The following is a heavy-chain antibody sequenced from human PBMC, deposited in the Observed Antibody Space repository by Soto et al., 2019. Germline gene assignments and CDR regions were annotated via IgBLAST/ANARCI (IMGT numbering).Heavy chain of an antibody. CDR3: AHSGYYDILTGYVVEFDY. V-gene: IGHV2-5*01. CDR1: GFSLSTSGVG. D-gene: IGHD3-9*01. CDR2: IYWNDDK. Sequence: SGPTLVKPTQTLTLTCTFSGFSLSTSGVGVGWIRQPPGKALEWLALIYWNDDKRYSPSLKSRLTITKETSKNQVVLTMTNMDPVDTATYYCAHSGYYDILTGYVVEFDYWGQGTLVTVSS. J-gene: IGHJ4*02.